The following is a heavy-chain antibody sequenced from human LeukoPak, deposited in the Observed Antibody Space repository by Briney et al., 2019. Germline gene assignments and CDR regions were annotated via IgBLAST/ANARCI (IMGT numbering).Heavy chain of an antibody. Sequence: GGSLRLSCAASGFTFSIYSMSWVRQAPGKGLEWVSYISSSSSTIYYADSVKGRFTISRDNAKNSLYLQMNSLRAEDTAVYYCARGNYYDSSGYYYDDAFDIWGQGTMVTVSS. J-gene: IGHJ3*02. V-gene: IGHV3-48*01. CDR1: GFTFSIYS. CDR2: ISSSSSTI. CDR3: ARGNYYDSSGYYYDDAFDI. D-gene: IGHD3-22*01.